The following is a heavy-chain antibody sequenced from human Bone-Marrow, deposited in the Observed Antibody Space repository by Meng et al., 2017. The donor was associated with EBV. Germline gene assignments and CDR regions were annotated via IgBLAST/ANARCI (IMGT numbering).Heavy chain of an antibody. CDR2: IYHRGST. Sequence: QMELWVSAPVLVRQSAPPPLTCPDSGDSSRSLYGWSWVRQAPGKGLEWMGEIYHRGSTNYNPSLKSRATISVDEPKNQFSLKLTSVTAAXTAVYYXAREGGFYSSSPDYWGPGTLVTVSS. D-gene: IGHD6-6*01. V-gene: IGHV4-4*02. CDR3: AREGGFYSSSPDY. CDR1: GDSSRSLYG. J-gene: IGHJ4*02.